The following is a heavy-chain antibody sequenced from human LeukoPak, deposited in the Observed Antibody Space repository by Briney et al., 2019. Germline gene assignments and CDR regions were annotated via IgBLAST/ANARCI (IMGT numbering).Heavy chain of an antibody. CDR1: GFTFSSFG. Sequence: GGSLRLSCAASGFTFSSFGMSWVRQAPGKGLEWVSVIYSGGSTYYADSVKGRFTISRDNSKNTLYLQMNSLRAEDTAVYYCATTPWGTYYYGSGSYPLHVRGKGTTVTISS. J-gene: IGHJ6*04. V-gene: IGHV3-53*01. CDR2: IYSGGST. D-gene: IGHD3-10*01. CDR3: ATTPWGTYYYGSGSYPLHV.